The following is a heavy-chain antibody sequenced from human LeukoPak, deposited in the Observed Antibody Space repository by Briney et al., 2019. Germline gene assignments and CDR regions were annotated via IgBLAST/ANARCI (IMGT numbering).Heavy chain of an antibody. D-gene: IGHD3-16*02. Sequence: QPGGSLRLSCAASGFTLISNGMSWVRQAPGKGLEWVSAISGSGGSTYYADSVKGRFTISRDNSKNTLYLQMNSLRAEDTAVYYCAKWPFTDPANYDYVWGSYRHSPHFDYWGQGTLVTVSS. J-gene: IGHJ4*02. CDR3: AKWPFTDPANYDYVWGSYRHSPHFDY. V-gene: IGHV3-23*01. CDR1: GFTLISNG. CDR2: ISGSGGST.